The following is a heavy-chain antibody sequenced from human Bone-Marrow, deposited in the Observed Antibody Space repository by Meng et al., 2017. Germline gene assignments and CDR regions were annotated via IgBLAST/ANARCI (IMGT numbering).Heavy chain of an antibody. J-gene: IGHJ5*02. Sequence: QLQLQESGPGLVKPSETLSLTCTVSGGSISSSSYYWGWIRQPPGKGLEWIGSIYYSGSTYYTPSLKSRVTISVDTSKNQFSLKLSSVTAADTAVYYCARQGFLEWLLYRGNWFDPWGQGTLVTSPQ. CDR1: GGSISSSSYY. CDR3: ARQGFLEWLLYRGNWFDP. V-gene: IGHV4-39*01. D-gene: IGHD3-3*01. CDR2: IYYSGST.